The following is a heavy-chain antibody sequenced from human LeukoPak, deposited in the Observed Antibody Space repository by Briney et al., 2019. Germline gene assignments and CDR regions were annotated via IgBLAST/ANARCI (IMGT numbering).Heavy chain of an antibody. CDR2: IYPGDSER. CDR3: ARHYSSSSGDAFDI. J-gene: IGHJ3*02. D-gene: IGHD6-6*01. Sequence: GESLKISCKGSGYSFTSYWIGWVRQMPGKGLEWMGIIYPGDSERRYSPSFQGQVTISADKSINTAYLQWKSLKDSDTAMYYCARHYSSSSGDAFDIWGQGTMVTVSS. CDR1: GYSFTSYW. V-gene: IGHV5-51*01.